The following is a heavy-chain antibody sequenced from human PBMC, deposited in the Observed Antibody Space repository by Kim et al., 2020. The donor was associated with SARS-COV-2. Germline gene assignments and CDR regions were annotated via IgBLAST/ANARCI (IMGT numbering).Heavy chain of an antibody. J-gene: IGHJ4*02. CDR1: GFTFSSYS. V-gene: IGHV3-21*01. CDR3: ARDLVRGMYDC. Sequence: GGSLRLSCAASGFTFSSYSMNWVRQAPGKGLEWVSSISSSSSYIYYADSVKGRFTISRDNAKNSLYLQMNSLRAEDTAVYYCARDLVRGMYDCWGQGTLVTVSS. D-gene: IGHD3-10*01. CDR2: ISSSSSYI.